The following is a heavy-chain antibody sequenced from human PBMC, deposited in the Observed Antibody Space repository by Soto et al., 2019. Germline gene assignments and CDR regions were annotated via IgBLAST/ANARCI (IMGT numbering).Heavy chain of an antibody. D-gene: IGHD5-12*01. CDR1: GFTFSSYA. Sequence: GGSLRLSCAASGFTFSSYAMSWVRQAPGKGLEWVSLISGSGGGTYYADSVKGRFTISRDNSRNTLYLQMNSLRAEDTAVYYCAKDVRPDGYWDLDYWGQGTPVTVSS. J-gene: IGHJ4*02. CDR3: AKDVRPDGYWDLDY. CDR2: ISGSGGGT. V-gene: IGHV3-23*01.